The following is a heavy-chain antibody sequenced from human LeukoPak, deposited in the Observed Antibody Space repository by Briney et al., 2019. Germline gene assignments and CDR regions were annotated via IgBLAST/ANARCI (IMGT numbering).Heavy chain of an antibody. J-gene: IGHJ5*02. CDR3: ARWDAHYYEGDNWFDP. CDR1: GGTFSNYA. D-gene: IGHD3-16*01. Sequence: ASVKVSCKASGGTFSNYAITWVRQAPGQGLEWMGGIVPVFGTADYAQKFQDRVTITADESTGTAYMELSSLRVEDTAIYYCARWDAHYYEGDNWFDPWGQGTLVTVSS. V-gene: IGHV1-69*13. CDR2: IVPVFGTA.